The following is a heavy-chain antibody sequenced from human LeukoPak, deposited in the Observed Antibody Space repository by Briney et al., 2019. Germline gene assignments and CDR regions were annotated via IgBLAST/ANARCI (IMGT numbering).Heavy chain of an antibody. D-gene: IGHD1-26*01. J-gene: IGHJ4*02. V-gene: IGHV1-18*01. CDR3: ARRIVGGHLGDY. Sequence: ASVKVSCKASGYTFSNYGMSWVRQAPGQGLEWMGWISAKNGNIDYEQKFEGRLTMTADRSTSTAYMELRSLRSDDTAVYYCARRIVGGHLGDYWGQGTLVTVSS. CDR1: GYTFSNYG. CDR2: ISAKNGNI.